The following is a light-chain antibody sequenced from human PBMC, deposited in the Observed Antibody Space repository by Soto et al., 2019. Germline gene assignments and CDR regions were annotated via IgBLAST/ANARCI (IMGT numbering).Light chain of an antibody. CDR1: NNDFGIYNS. CDR2: DVT. CDR3: SSYTSSSSYV. Sequence: QFVLTQPPSVAGSPGKSNTLFCTGNNNDFGIYNSVSWYQQHPGKAPKLMIHDVTNRPSGVSDRFSGSKSGNTASLTISGLQAEDEADYYCSSYTSSSSYVFGTGTKVTVL. V-gene: IGLV2-14*01. J-gene: IGLJ1*01.